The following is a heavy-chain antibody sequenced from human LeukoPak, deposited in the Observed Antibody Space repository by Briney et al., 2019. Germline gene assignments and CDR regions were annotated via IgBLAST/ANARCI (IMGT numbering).Heavy chain of an antibody. V-gene: IGHV1-69*13. J-gene: IGHJ5*02. CDR1: GGTFSSYA. Sequence: ASVKVSCKASGGTFSSYAIGWVRQAPGQGLEWMGGIIPIFGTANYAQKFQGRVTITADESTSTAYMELSSLRSEDTAVYYCARREVYSSGWHWFDPWGQGTLVTVSS. CDR2: IIPIFGTA. D-gene: IGHD6-19*01. CDR3: ARREVYSSGWHWFDP.